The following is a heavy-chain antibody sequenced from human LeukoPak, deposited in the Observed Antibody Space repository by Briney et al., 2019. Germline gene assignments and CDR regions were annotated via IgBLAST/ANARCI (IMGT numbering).Heavy chain of an antibody. J-gene: IGHJ6*03. CDR1: GGSISSHY. D-gene: IGHD3-10*01. V-gene: IGHV4-59*11. CDR3: ARGILGFGDYYYYYMDV. CDR2: IYISGSP. Sequence: PSETLSPTCTVAGGSISSHYWSWIRQPPGKGLEWIGCIYISGSPNYNPSLKSRVTISVDTSKNQFSLKLSSVTAADTAVYYCARGILGFGDYYYYYMDVWGKGTTVSVSS.